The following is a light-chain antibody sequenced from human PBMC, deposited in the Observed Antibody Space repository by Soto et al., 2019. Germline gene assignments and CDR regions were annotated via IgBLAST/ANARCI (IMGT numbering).Light chain of an antibody. Sequence: QSVLTQPPSVSAAPGQKVTISCSGSSSNIGNNYVFWYQQLPGTAPKLLIYDNNKRPSGIPDRFSDSKSGTSATLGITGLQTGDEADYYCQSYDSSLRVFGTGTKVTVL. CDR2: DNN. CDR1: SSNIGNNY. CDR3: QSYDSSLRV. V-gene: IGLV1-51*01. J-gene: IGLJ1*01.